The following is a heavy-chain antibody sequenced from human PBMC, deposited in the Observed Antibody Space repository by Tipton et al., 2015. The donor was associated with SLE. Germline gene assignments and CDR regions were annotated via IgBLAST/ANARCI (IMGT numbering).Heavy chain of an antibody. J-gene: IGHJ6*03. D-gene: IGHD6-6*01. CDR2: IDHSGST. Sequence: TLSLTCAVSGYSISSAYYWGWIRQPPGKGLEWIGSIDHSGSTYYNASLKSRVTISVDTSKDQFSLKLSSVTAADTAVYYCARQGSSSGGGYHYYYYMDVWGKGTTVTVSS. V-gene: IGHV4-38-2*01. CDR1: GYSISSAYY. CDR3: ARQGSSSGGGYHYYYYMDV.